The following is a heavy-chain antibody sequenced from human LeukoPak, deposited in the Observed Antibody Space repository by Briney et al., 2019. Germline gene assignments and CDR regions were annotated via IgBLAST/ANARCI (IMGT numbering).Heavy chain of an antibody. CDR1: GGTFGDYA. J-gene: IGHJ4*02. D-gene: IGHD2/OR15-2a*01. CDR3: ASQMLLPLDY. V-gene: IGHV1-69*04. Sequence: SVKVSCKASGGTFGDYAISWVRQAPGQGLEWMGRTIPILGMAKSAQRFQGRVTITADTSTSTAYMELSSLRSEDTAMYYCASQMLLPLDYWGQGTLVTVSS. CDR2: TIPILGMA.